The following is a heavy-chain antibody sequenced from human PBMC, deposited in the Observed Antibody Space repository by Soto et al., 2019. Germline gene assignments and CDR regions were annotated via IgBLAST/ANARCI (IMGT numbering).Heavy chain of an antibody. CDR2: IYDTGST. D-gene: IGHD3-9*01. J-gene: IGHJ5*02. Sequence: PSETLSLTCTVSGSDITTYYWSWLRQSPGKGLEWIGHIYDTGSTTYNPSLKSRVTISVDTSNKQFSLRLTSVTAADTAVYYCARCPIDHNWFDPWSQGTLVTVSS. V-gene: IGHV4-59*01. CDR1: GSDITTYY. CDR3: ARCPIDHNWFDP.